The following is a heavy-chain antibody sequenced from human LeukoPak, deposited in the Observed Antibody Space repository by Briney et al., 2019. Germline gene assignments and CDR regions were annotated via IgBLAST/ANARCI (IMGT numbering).Heavy chain of an antibody. CDR2: ISGSGGST. J-gene: IGHJ6*03. Sequence: GGSLRLSCAASGFTFSNAWMSWVRQAPGKGLEWVSAISGSGGSTYYADSVKGRFTISRDNSKNTLYLQMNSLRAEDTAVYYCAKISPWFGELPPDYYMDVWGKGTTVTVSS. D-gene: IGHD3-10*01. CDR1: GFTFSNAW. CDR3: AKISPWFGELPPDYYMDV. V-gene: IGHV3-23*01.